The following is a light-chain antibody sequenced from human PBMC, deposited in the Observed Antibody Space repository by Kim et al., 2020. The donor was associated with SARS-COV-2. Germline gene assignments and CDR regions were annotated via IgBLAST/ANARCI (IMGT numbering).Light chain of an antibody. V-gene: IGLV3-19*01. CDR3: NSRDSSGNHLV. Sequence: ELTQDPAVSVALGQTVRITCQGDSLRSYYASWYQQKPGQAPVLVIYGKNNRPSGIPDRFSGSSSGNTASLTITGAQAEDEADYYCNSRDSSGNHLVFGG. CDR1: SLRSYY. CDR2: GKN. J-gene: IGLJ3*02.